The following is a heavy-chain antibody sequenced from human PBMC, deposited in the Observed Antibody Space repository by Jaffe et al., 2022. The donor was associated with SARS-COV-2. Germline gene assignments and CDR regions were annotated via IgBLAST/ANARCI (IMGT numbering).Heavy chain of an antibody. CDR1: GGSITSGGYY. CDR3: ARAGTISCRECNWFDP. D-gene: IGHD2-15*01. Sequence: QVQLQESGPGLVKPSQTLSLTCTVSGGSITSGGYYWSWIRQHPGKGLEWVGYIYYTGRTFYSGSTYYNPSLKSRVTISLDTSKNQFSLKLSSVTAADTAVYYCARAGTISCRECNWFDPWGQGTLVTVSS. V-gene: IGHV4-31*03. CDR2: IYYTGRTFYSGST. J-gene: IGHJ5*02.